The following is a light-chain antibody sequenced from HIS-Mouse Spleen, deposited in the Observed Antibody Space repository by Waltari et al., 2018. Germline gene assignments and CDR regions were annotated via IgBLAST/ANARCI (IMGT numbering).Light chain of an antibody. J-gene: IGLJ1*01. CDR3: SSYTSSSTPYV. CDR1: RSDVGGYNY. Sequence: SITISCTGTRSDVGGYNYVSWYQQHPGKAPKLMIYEVSNRPSGVSNRFSGSKSGNTASLTISGLQAEDEADYYCSSYTSSSTPYVFGTGTKVTVL. CDR2: EVS. V-gene: IGLV2-14*01.